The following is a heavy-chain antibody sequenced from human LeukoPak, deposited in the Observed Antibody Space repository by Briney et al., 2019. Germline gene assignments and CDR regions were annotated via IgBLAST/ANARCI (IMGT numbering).Heavy chain of an antibody. V-gene: IGHV3-11*06. CDR2: ISSSSSYI. J-gene: IGHJ6*02. Sequence: GGSLRLSCAASGFTFSDYYMSWIRQAPGKGLEWVSYISSSSSYINYADSVKGRFTISRDNAKNSLYLQMNSLRAEDTAVYYCARDLSPIAEGYYYYGMDVWGQGTTVTVSS. CDR1: GFTFSDYY. D-gene: IGHD6-13*01. CDR3: ARDLSPIAEGYYYYGMDV.